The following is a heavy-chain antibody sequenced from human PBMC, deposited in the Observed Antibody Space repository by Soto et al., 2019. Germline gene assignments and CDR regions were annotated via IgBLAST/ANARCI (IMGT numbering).Heavy chain of an antibody. Sequence: GGSLRLSCAASGFIFSSHWMHWVRQAPGKGLVWVSHIGPDGSNMRDADSVQGRFTISRDNARNTLYLQMNSLRDEDTAVYYCVRDNNWFYDYWGQGILVTVSS. D-gene: IGHD1-1*01. CDR1: GFIFSSHW. V-gene: IGHV3-74*01. J-gene: IGHJ4*02. CDR2: IGPDGSNM. CDR3: VRDNNWFYDY.